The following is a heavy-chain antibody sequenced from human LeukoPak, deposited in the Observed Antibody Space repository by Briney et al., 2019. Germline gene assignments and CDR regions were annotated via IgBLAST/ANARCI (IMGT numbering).Heavy chain of an antibody. CDR2: VHREGTTT. CDR1: GFTFNTYW. J-gene: IGHJ4*02. V-gene: IGHV3-74*03. D-gene: IGHD3/OR15-3a*01. CDR3: ARDSDWILFDY. Sequence: QPGGSLRLSCAASGFTFNTYWMHWVRQAPGKGLVWVARVHREGTTTAYADSVKGRFTISRDNAKNTLNLQMTNLRAEDTAVYYCARDSDWILFDYWGRGTLVTVSS.